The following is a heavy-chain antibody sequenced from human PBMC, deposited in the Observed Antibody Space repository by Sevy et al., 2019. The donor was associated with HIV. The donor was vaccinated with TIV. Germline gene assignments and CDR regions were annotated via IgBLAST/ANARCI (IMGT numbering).Heavy chain of an antibody. CDR3: ARAYCSGGRCYSLAY. J-gene: IGHJ4*01. V-gene: IGHV1-18*01. CDR1: GYTFSSYR. Sequence: ATVKVSCKISGYTFSSYRITWVRQAPGQGLECMGWISPHNGDTNYAQKLQGRVTMITDTSTTTAYMELRNLRSDDTAVYYCARAYCSGGRCYSLAYWGQGTLVTVSS. D-gene: IGHD2-15*01. CDR2: ISPHNGDT.